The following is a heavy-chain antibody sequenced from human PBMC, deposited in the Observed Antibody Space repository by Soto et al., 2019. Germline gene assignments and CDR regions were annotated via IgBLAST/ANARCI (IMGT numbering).Heavy chain of an antibody. CDR2: IIPIFGTA. J-gene: IGHJ3*02. V-gene: IGHV1-69*06. CDR3: ASRDYDSSGYYERAFDI. Sequence: SVKVSCKASGGTFSSYAISWVRQAPGQGLEWMGGIIPIFGTANYAQKFQGRVTITADKSTSTAYMELSSLRSEDTAVYYCASRDYDSSGYYERAFDIWGQGTMVTVSS. D-gene: IGHD3-22*01. CDR1: GGTFSSYA.